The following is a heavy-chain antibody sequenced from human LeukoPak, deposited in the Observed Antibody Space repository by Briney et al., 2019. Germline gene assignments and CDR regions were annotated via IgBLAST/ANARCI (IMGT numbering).Heavy chain of an antibody. Sequence: SETPSLTRSVSDGSINSYYWKWIRRPPGEGLEWIGYIYYNGNTNYSPSLKSRVTMSVDTSKNLFSLKVSSVTAADTAVYYCARGRSNYYGMDVWGQGTTVTVSS. CDR1: DGSINSYY. CDR3: ARGRSNYYGMDV. V-gene: IGHV4-59*01. D-gene: IGHD1-26*01. CDR2: IYYNGNT. J-gene: IGHJ6*02.